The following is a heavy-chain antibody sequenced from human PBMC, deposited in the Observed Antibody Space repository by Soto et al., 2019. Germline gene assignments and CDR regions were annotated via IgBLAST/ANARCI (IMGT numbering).Heavy chain of an antibody. J-gene: IGHJ4*02. CDR2: IYYSGGT. V-gene: IGHV4-59*01. CDR1: GGSISIYY. CDR3: ARDLGSGYDY. D-gene: IGHD3-9*01. Sequence: PSETLSLTCTVSGGSISIYYWSWIRQPPGKGLEWIGYIYYSGGTNYNPSLKSRVTISVDTSKNQFSLKLSSVTAADTAVYYCARDLGSGYDYWGQGTLVTLSS.